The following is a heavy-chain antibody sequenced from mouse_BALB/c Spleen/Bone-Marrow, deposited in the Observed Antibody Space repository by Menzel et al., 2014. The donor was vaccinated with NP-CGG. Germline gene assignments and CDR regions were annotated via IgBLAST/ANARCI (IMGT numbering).Heavy chain of an antibody. V-gene: IGHV1-67*01. J-gene: IGHJ4*01. D-gene: IGHD1-1*01. CDR1: GYTFTDYA. CDR3: ARSNYGSSYAMDY. Sequence: QVHMPRSGPELVRPGVSEKISCKGSGYTFTDYAMHWVKQSHAKSLSWIEVISTYSGNTKYNQKFKGKAIMTVDKSSSRAYMELARLTSEDSAIYYCARSNYGSSYAMDYWGQGTSVTVPS. CDR2: ISTYSGNT.